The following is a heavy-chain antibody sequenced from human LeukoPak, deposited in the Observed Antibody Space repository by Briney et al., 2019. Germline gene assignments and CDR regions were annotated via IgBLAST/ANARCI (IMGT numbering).Heavy chain of an antibody. CDR1: GFTFSSYA. V-gene: IGHV3-23*01. Sequence: GGSLRLSCAASGFTFSSYAMSWVRQAPGKGLEWVSAISGSGAYTYYADSVKGRFTISRDNSKNTLYLEMNSLRAEDTAVYYCARVPYGGDSGADYWGQGTLVTVSP. CDR3: ARVPYGGDSGADY. J-gene: IGHJ4*02. D-gene: IGHD4-23*01. CDR2: ISGSGAYT.